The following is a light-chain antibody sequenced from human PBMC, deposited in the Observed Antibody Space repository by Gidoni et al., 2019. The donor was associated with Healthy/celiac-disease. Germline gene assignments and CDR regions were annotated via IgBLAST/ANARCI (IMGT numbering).Light chain of an antibody. CDR1: SSDVGGYNY. Sequence: QSALTQPASVSVSPGQSITISCTATSSDVGGYNYVSWYQQHPGKAPKLMIYEVSNRPSGVSNRFAGSKSGNTASLTISGLQAEDEADYYCSSYTSSSTLDFGGGTKLTVL. CDR2: EVS. J-gene: IGLJ2*01. V-gene: IGLV2-14*01. CDR3: SSYTSSSTLD.